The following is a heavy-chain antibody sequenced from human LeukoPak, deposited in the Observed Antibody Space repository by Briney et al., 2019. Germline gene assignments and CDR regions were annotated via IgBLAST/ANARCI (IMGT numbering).Heavy chain of an antibody. CDR2: IYHSGGT. V-gene: IGHV4-30-2*03. Sequence: ASQTLSLTCAVSGGSISSGGYSWSWIRQPPGKGLEWIGSIYHSGGTYYNPSLKSRVTISVDTSKNQFSLKLSSVTAADTAVYYCYTTFGGVMYYFDYWGQGTLVTVSS. CDR1: GGSISSGGYS. D-gene: IGHD3-16*01. CDR3: YTTFGGVMYYFDY. J-gene: IGHJ4*02.